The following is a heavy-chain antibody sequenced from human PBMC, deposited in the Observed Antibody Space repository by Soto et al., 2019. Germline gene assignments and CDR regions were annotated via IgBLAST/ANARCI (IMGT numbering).Heavy chain of an antibody. CDR2: MYNTGST. D-gene: IGHD2-21*02. CDR1: GGSISRYY. CDR3: ARDLWGYCGTDCSPLDV. J-gene: IGHJ6*02. V-gene: IGHV4-59*01. Sequence: QVQLQESGPGLVKPSETLSLTCTVSGGSISRYYWSWIRQPPGQGLECIGYMYNTGSTVYIPPFKSRLTISVETSKIQFSLKLNSVTAADTAVYYCARDLWGYCGTDCSPLDVWGQGTTVTVSS.